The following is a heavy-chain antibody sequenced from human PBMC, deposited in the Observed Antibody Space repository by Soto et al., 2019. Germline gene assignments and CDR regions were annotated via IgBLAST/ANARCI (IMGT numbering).Heavy chain of an antibody. CDR3: ARDLGGWPDY. CDR1: GFTFSSYA. V-gene: IGHV3-30-3*01. CDR2: ISYDGSNK. J-gene: IGHJ4*02. D-gene: IGHD6-19*01. Sequence: GGSLRLSCAASGFTFSSYAMHWVRQAPGKGLEWVAVISYDGSNKYYADTVKGRFTISRDNSKNTVYLQMNSLRAEDTAVYYCARDLGGWPDYWGQGTLVTVSS.